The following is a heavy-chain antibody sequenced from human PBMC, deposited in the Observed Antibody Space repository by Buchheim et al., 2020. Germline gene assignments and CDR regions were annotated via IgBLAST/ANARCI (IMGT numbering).Heavy chain of an antibody. CDR2: LKPDGSEK. Sequence: EVQLVESGGGLVQPGGSLRLSCAASGLPFNVYWMTWVRQAPGKGLEWVATLKPDGSEKYYVDSVKGRFTISRDNVKNSVDLQMNSLRAEDTAVYYCAREGGDIVVVVAATPGTYFDYWGQGTL. CDR3: AREGGDIVVVVAATPGTYFDY. D-gene: IGHD2-15*01. V-gene: IGHV3-7*01. J-gene: IGHJ4*02. CDR1: GLPFNVYW.